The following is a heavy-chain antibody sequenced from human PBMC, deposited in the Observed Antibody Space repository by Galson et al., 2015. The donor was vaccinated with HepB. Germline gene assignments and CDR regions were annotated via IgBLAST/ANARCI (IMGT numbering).Heavy chain of an antibody. J-gene: IGHJ6*03. Sequence: SVKVSCKASGYTSTDYHIHWARQAPGQGLEWMGIINPNDGATSYPQKFQGRVTMTRDTSTSTVYMDLRSLRSDDTAVYYCAREQGAARLTNYYYYMDVWGKGTTVTVSS. V-gene: IGHV1-46*01. D-gene: IGHD6-6*01. CDR1: GYTSTDYH. CDR2: INPNDGAT. CDR3: AREQGAARLTNYYYYMDV.